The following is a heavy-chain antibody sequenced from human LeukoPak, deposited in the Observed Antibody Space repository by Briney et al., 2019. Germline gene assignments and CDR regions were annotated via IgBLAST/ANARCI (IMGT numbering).Heavy chain of an antibody. CDR2: IYYSGST. CDR3: ASSTSSGWQNWYFDL. Sequence: SETLSLTCTVSGGSISSYYWGWIRQPPGKGLEWIGSIYYSGSTYYNPSLKSRVTISVDTSKNQFSLKLSSVTAADTAVYYCASSTSSGWQNWYFDLWGRGTLVTVSS. J-gene: IGHJ2*01. D-gene: IGHD6-19*01. V-gene: IGHV4-39*01. CDR1: GGSISSYY.